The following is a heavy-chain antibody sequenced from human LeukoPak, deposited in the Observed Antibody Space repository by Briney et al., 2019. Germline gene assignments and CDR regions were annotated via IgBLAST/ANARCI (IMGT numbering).Heavy chain of an antibody. CDR1: GFTFSRYS. V-gene: IGHV3-23*01. D-gene: IGHD4-23*01. CDR3: AKDWTTVVTPKGYYFDS. CDR2: ISGSGTTI. J-gene: IGHJ4*02. Sequence: GGSLRLSCAASGFTFSRYSMSWVRQAPGKGLEWVSAISGSGTTIYYADSVKGRFTISRDNSKNTLYLQINSLRAEDTAVYYCAKDWTTVVTPKGYYFDSWGQGTLVTVSS.